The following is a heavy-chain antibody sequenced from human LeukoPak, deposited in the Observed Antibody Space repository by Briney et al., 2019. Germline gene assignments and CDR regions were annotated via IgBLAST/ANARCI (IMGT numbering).Heavy chain of an antibody. Sequence: SETLSLTCAVYGGSFSGYYWSWIRQPPGKGLEWIGEINHSGSTNYNPSLKSRATISVDTSKNQFSLKLSSVTAADTAVYYCARVAAAGLSNWFDPWGQGTLVTVSS. CDR2: INHSGST. D-gene: IGHD6-13*01. CDR1: GGSFSGYY. J-gene: IGHJ5*02. CDR3: ARVAAAGLSNWFDP. V-gene: IGHV4-34*01.